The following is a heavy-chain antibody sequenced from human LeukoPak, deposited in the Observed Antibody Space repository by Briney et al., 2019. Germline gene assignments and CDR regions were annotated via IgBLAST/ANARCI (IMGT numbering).Heavy chain of an antibody. CDR3: VRESPVAAVGRSWFDP. V-gene: IGHV3-23*01. J-gene: IGHJ5*02. CDR1: GFTFSSYA. D-gene: IGHD6-13*01. Sequence: GGSLRLSCAASGFTFSSYAMSWVRQAPGEGLEWVSTVSGSNGNSHYADSVKGRFTISRDNSKNTLYLQMNSLRAEDTAVYYCVRESPVAAVGRSWFDPWGQGTLVTVSS. CDR2: VSGSNGNS.